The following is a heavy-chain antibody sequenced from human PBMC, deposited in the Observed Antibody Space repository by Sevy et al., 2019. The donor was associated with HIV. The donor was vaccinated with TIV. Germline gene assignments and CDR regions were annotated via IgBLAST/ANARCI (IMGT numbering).Heavy chain of an antibody. Sequence: GGSLRISCAASGFTFSSYSMNWVRQAPGKGLEWVSSISSSSSYIYYADSVKGRFTISRDNAKDSLYPQMNSLRAEDTAVYYCARDSKYCGGDCKHYYYYYMDVWGKGTTVTVSS. CDR2: ISSSSSYI. CDR1: GFTFSSYS. CDR3: ARDSKYCGGDCKHYYYYYMDV. D-gene: IGHD2-21*02. J-gene: IGHJ6*03. V-gene: IGHV3-21*01.